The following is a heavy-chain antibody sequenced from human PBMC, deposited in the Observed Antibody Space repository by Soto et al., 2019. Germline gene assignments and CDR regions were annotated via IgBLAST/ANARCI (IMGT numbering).Heavy chain of an antibody. D-gene: IGHD1-26*01. CDR2: IRAFSGRK. CDR1: GFNFFNYG. CDR3: ARTSSTANFEG. Sequence: QVQLVQSGAEVKKPGAPVKVSCKTSGFNFFNYGYTWVRQAPGQGLEWVGCIRAFSGRKDYAPKFQGRVTLTADTSTSTAYMELGSLTSDDTAVYYCARTSSTANFEGWGQGTLVTVSS. V-gene: IGHV1-18*01. J-gene: IGHJ4*02.